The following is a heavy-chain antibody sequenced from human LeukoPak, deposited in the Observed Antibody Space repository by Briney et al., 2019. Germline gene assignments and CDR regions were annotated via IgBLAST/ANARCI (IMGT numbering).Heavy chain of an antibody. CDR2: ISYDGSNK. CDR3: ARGRAYCSTTICYEFDY. Sequence: GGSLRLSCAASGFTFSSYGIHWVRQAPGEGLEWVAVISYDGSNKYYADSVKGRFTISRDNSKNTLYLQMNSLRTEDTAVYYCARGRAYCSTTICYEFDYWGQGTLVTVSS. CDR1: GFTFSSYG. V-gene: IGHV3-30*03. D-gene: IGHD2-2*01. J-gene: IGHJ4*02.